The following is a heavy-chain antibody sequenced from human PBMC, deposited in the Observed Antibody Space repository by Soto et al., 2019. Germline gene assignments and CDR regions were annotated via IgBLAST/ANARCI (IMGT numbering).Heavy chain of an antibody. D-gene: IGHD3-10*01. Sequence: QVQLQQWGAGLLKPSETLSLTCAVSGGSLSGYYWSWIRQPPGKGLEWIGEINHSGTTNFNPSLKSRVTISFDTSKNQFSLNLSSVTAADTAVYYCERGRSHYGAGSLDWFDPWGQGTLVTVSS. CDR1: GGSLSGYY. CDR2: INHSGTT. CDR3: ERGRSHYGAGSLDWFDP. J-gene: IGHJ5*02. V-gene: IGHV4-34*02.